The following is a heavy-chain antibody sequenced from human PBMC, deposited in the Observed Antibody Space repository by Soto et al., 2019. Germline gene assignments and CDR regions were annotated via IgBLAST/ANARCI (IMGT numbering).Heavy chain of an antibody. Sequence: QVQLVQSGAEVKKPGSSVKVSCKASGGTFSSYAINWVRQAPGQGLEWMGRIVPMFGIPNFAPKFHGRVTMSADRSTTPAYMELSSLRSEDTAVYYCASGPYTSSSGGYYYYYMDVWGKGTTVTVSS. J-gene: IGHJ6*03. CDR3: ASGPYTSSSGGYYYYYMDV. CDR2: IVPMFGIP. CDR1: GGTFSSYA. D-gene: IGHD6-6*01. V-gene: IGHV1-69*02.